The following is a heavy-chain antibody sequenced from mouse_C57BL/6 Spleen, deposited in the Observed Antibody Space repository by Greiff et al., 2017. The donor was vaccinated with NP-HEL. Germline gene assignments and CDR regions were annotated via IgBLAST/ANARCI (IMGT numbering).Heavy chain of an antibody. CDR1: GYAFSSSW. D-gene: IGHD1-1*01. J-gene: IGHJ2*01. CDR2: IYPGDGDT. Sequence: QVQLQQSGPELVKPGASVKISCKASGYAFSSSWMNWVKQRPGKGLEWIGRIYPGDGDTNYNGKFKGKATLTADKSSSTAYMQLSSLTSEDSAVYFCARHTTFDYWGQGTTLTVSS. V-gene: IGHV1-82*01. CDR3: ARHTTFDY.